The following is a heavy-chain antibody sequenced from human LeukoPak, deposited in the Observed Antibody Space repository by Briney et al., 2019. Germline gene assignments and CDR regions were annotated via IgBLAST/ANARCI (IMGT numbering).Heavy chain of an antibody. CDR3: ARRYCSSTSCYYFDY. J-gene: IGHJ4*02. CDR1: GYTFTDYY. CDR2: INANRGGT. D-gene: IGHD2-2*01. Sequence: ASLKVSCKASGYTFTDYYMHWVRQAPGQGLEWMGWINANRGGTNYAQRFQGRGTMTRDTAITTAYMELSRLKSDDTAVYYCARRYCSSTSCYYFDYWGQGTLVTVSS. V-gene: IGHV1-2*02.